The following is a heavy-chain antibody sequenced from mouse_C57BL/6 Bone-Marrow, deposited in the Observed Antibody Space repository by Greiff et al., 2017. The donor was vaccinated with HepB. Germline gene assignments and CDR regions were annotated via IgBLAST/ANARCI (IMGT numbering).Heavy chain of an antibody. D-gene: IGHD2-4*01. V-gene: IGHV2-2*01. CDR3: ARGEYDYDGYAMDY. Sequence: VKLMESGPGLVQPSQSLSITCTVSGFSLTSYGVHWVRQSPGKGLEWLGVIWSGGSTDYNAAFISRLSISKDNSKSQVFFKMNSLQADDTAIYYCARGEYDYDGYAMDYWGQGTSVTVSS. J-gene: IGHJ4*01. CDR2: IWSGGST. CDR1: GFSLTSYG.